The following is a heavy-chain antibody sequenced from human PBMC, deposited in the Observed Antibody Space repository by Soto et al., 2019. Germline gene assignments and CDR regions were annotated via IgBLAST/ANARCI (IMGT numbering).Heavy chain of an antibody. CDR2: IYYSGST. D-gene: IGHD6-19*01. Sequence: PSETLSLTCTVSGRSISSGGYYWSWIRQNPGKGLEGIGYIYYSGSTYYNPSLKSRVTISVDTSKNQFSLKLSSVTAAATAVYYCARVEDVAVDGEGWFDPWGQGTMVTVSS. CDR1: GRSISSGGYY. V-gene: IGHV4-31*03. CDR3: ARVEDVAVDGEGWFDP. J-gene: IGHJ5*02.